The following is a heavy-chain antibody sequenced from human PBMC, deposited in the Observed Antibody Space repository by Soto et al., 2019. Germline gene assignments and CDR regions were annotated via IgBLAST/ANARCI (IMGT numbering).Heavy chain of an antibody. V-gene: IGHV4-61*01. J-gene: IGHJ4*02. CDR3: ARVTLGAVDY. D-gene: IGHD6-6*01. Sequence: QVQLQESGPGLVKPSETLSLTCTVSGGSVSSGSYYWSWIRQPPGKGLEWIGYIYYSGSTNYNPSLKSRVTISVDTSKNQFSLKLSSVTAADTAVYYCARVTLGAVDYWGQGTLVTVSS. CDR1: GGSVSSGSYY. CDR2: IYYSGST.